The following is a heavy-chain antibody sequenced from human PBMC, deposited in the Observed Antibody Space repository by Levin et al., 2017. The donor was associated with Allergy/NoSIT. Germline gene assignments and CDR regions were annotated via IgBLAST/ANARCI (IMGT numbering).Heavy chain of an antibody. J-gene: IGHJ4*02. D-gene: IGHD2-21*01. Sequence: PGGSLRLSCAASGFIFDDYAMHWVRQTPGKGLEWVSGISWDSGAIGYGDSVKGRFTISRDNAKSSLYLQMDSLKIEDTALYYCVRGNIAVAPRHYDYWGRGILVTVSS. CDR1: GFIFDDYA. CDR2: ISWDSGAI. V-gene: IGHV3-9*01. CDR3: VRGNIAVAPRHYDY.